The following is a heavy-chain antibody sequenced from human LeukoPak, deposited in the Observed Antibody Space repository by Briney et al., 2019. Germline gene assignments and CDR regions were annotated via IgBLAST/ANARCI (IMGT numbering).Heavy chain of an antibody. CDR3: ARDDSSGWYGPSDY. CDR2: ISAYNGNT. CDR1: GYTFTSYG. V-gene: IGHV1-18*01. Sequence: ASVKVSCKASGYTFTSYGISWVRQAPGQGLEWMGWISAYNGNTNYAQKLQGRVTITADESTSTAYMELSSLRSEDTAVYYCARDDSSGWYGPSDYWGQGTLVTVSS. J-gene: IGHJ4*02. D-gene: IGHD6-19*01.